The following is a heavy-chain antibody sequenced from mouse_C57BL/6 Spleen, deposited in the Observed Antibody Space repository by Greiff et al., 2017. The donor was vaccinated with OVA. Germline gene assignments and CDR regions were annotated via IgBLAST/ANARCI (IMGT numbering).Heavy chain of an antibody. CDR2: IYPESGNT. D-gene: IGHD2-4*01. CDR1: GYTFTDYY. V-gene: IGHV1-84*01. Sequence: QVQLQQSGPELVKPGASVKISCKASGYTFTDYYINWVKQRPGQGLEWIGWIYPESGNTKYNEKFKGKATLTVDTSSSTAYMQLSSLTSEDSAVYFCARSDYDGFPFADWGQGTLVTVSA. CDR3: ARSDYDGFPFAD. J-gene: IGHJ3*01.